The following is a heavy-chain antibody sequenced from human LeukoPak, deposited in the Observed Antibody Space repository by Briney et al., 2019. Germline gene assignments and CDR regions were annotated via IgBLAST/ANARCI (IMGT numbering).Heavy chain of an antibody. Sequence: GASVKVSCKPSGYTFTAYYIHWVRQTPGQGLEWVAWINPSSGGANYAQKFQGRVTMTRDTSITTAYLELSSLRSDGTAVYYCARGPPSTVLTPDDAFDIWGHGTVVTVSS. V-gene: IGHV1-2*02. D-gene: IGHD4-23*01. J-gene: IGHJ3*02. CDR3: ARGPPSTVLTPDDAFDI. CDR1: GYTFTAYY. CDR2: INPSSGGA.